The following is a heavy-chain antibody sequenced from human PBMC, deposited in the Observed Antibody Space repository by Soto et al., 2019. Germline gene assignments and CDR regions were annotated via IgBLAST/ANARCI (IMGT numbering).Heavy chain of an antibody. V-gene: IGHV1-46*04. CDR3: ARDNSAANGVLDH. CDR2: INPSARSA. D-gene: IGHD1-1*01. Sequence: ASVKVSCKASGYTFTNYYLHWVRQAPGQGLEWVGMINPSARSASYAQKLRGRLTMDRDTSTTTVYMELSRLTSEDTAVYYCARDNSAANGVLDHWGLGTLVTVLL. J-gene: IGHJ4*02. CDR1: GYTFTNYY.